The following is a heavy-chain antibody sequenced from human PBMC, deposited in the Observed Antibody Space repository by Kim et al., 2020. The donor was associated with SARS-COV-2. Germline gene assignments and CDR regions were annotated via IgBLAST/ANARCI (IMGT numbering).Heavy chain of an antibody. Sequence: GGSLRLSCAASGFTFSSYGMHWVRQAPGKGLEWVAVIWYDGSNKYYADSVKGRFTISRDNSKNTLYLQMNSLRPEDTAVYYCARGGDIVVVPAAKDYWGQGTLVTVSS. CDR2: IWYDGSNK. V-gene: IGHV3-33*01. D-gene: IGHD2-2*01. CDR1: GFTFSSYG. CDR3: ARGGDIVVVPAAKDY. J-gene: IGHJ4*02.